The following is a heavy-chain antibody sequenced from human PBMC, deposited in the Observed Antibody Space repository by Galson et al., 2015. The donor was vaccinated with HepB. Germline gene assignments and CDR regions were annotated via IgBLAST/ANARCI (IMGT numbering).Heavy chain of an antibody. CDR2: IKSKVDGGTA. V-gene: IGHV3-15*01. Sequence: SLRLSCAASGFTFSNAWMTWVRQAPGKGLEWVGRIKSKVDGGTADYAAPVKGRFTISRDDSKNTLYVQMNSLKTEDTAVYYCTTVGGATWFNDWGQGTLVTVSS. D-gene: IGHD3-16*01. CDR3: TTVGGATWFND. J-gene: IGHJ4*02. CDR1: GFTFSNAW.